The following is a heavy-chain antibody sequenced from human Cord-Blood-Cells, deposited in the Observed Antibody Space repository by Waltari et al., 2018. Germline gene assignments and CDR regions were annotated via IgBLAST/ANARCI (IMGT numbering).Heavy chain of an antibody. V-gene: IGHV1-18*01. CDR1: GYTFPSHG. D-gene: IGHD1-26*01. CDR2: ISAYYGNT. J-gene: IGHJ6*02. Sequence: QVQLVQSGAEVKKPGASVKVSCKASGYTFPSHGTSWVRQAPGQGLEWMGWISAYYGNTNYVQKPQGRVTMTTDTPTSTAYMGQRSLRSDNTAVYYGGRDEGGGGSYYYYYYGMDVWGQGTTVTVSS. CDR3: GRDEGGGGSYYYYYYGMDV.